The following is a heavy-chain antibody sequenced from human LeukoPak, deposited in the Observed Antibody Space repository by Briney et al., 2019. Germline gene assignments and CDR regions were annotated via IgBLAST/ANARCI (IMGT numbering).Heavy chain of an antibody. Sequence: GASVKVSCKASGYTFTGHYMHWVRQAPGQGLEWMGWINPNSGGTNYAQKFQGRVTMTRDTSISTAYMELSRLRSDDTAVYYCAPAYCGGDCYFRSDAFDIWGQGTMVTVSS. CDR2: INPNSGGT. J-gene: IGHJ3*02. CDR1: GYTFTGHY. D-gene: IGHD2-21*01. V-gene: IGHV1-2*02. CDR3: APAYCGGDCYFRSDAFDI.